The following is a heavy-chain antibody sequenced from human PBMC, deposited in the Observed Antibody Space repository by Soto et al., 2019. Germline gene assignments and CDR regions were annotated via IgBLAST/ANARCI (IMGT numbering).Heavy chain of an antibody. J-gene: IGHJ6*02. V-gene: IGHV4-31*03. D-gene: IGHD1-1*01. Sequence: QVQLQESGPGLVKPSQTLSLTCTVSGGSISSGGYYWSWIRQHPGKGLEWIGYIYYSGSTYYNPYLKSRVTISVDTSKNQFSLKLSSVTAADTAVYYCARDRMEVWNGYYDGMDVWGQGTTVTVSS. CDR1: GGSISSGGYY. CDR2: IYYSGST. CDR3: ARDRMEVWNGYYDGMDV.